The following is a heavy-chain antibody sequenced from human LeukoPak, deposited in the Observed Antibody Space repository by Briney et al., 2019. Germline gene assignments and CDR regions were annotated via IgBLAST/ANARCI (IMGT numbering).Heavy chain of an antibody. CDR2: ISSSSSYI. V-gene: IGHV3-21*01. D-gene: IGHD6-13*01. J-gene: IGHJ3*02. CDR1: GFTFSSYS. CDR3: ASRIAAAGKGVDI. Sequence: GGSLRLSCAASGFTFSSYSMNWVRQAPGKGLEWVSSISSSSSYIYYADSVKGRFTISRDNAKNSLYLQMNSLRAEYTAVYYCASRIAAAGKGVDIWGQGTMVTVSS.